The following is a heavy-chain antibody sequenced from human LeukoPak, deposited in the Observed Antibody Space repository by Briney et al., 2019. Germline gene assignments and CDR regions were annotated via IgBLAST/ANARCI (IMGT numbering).Heavy chain of an antibody. Sequence: SETLSLTCTVSGGSISSSSYYWGWIRQPPGKGLEWIGSIYYSGSTYYNPSLKSRVTISVDTSKNQFSLKLSSVTAADTAVYYCATSVSRSYYYDSSGYYFDYWGQGTLVTVSS. CDR3: ATSVSRSYYYDSSGYYFDY. CDR2: IYYSGST. D-gene: IGHD3-22*01. J-gene: IGHJ4*02. CDR1: GGSISSSSYY. V-gene: IGHV4-39*01.